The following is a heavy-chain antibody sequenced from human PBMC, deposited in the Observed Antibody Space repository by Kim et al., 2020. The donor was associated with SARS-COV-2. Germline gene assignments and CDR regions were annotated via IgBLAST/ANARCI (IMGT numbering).Heavy chain of an antibody. Sequence: SETLSLTCAVYGGSFSGYYWSWIRQPPGKGLEWIGEINHSGSTNYNPSLKSRVTISVDTSKNQFSLKLSSVTAADTAVYYCASAADAGYDPFDYWGQGTL. CDR2: INHSGST. CDR1: GGSFSGYY. CDR3: ASAADAGYDPFDY. D-gene: IGHD5-12*01. V-gene: IGHV4-34*01. J-gene: IGHJ4*02.